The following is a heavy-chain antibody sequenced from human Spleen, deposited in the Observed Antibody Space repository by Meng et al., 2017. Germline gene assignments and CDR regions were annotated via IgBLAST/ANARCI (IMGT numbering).Heavy chain of an antibody. Sequence: QVALRGLGPGLVKPYRTLSLTCTVSGGSISSGDYYWSWIRQPPGKCLEWIGYIYYSGSTHYNPSLKSRVTISVDTSQNNLSLKLSSVTAADSAVYYCARGPTTMAHDFDYWGQGTLVTVSS. CDR2: IYYSGST. J-gene: IGHJ4*02. CDR3: ARGPTTMAHDFDY. D-gene: IGHD4-11*01. CDR1: GGSISSGDYY. V-gene: IGHV4-30-4*01.